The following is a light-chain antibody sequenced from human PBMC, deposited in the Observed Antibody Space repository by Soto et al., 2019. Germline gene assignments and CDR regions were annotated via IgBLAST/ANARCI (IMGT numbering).Light chain of an antibody. V-gene: IGKV1-5*03. CDR2: KAS. CDR3: QQYNSYPYT. CDR1: QSISSW. Sequence: DIQMTQSPSTLSASVGDRVTITCRASQSISSWLAWYQQKPGKAPKLLIYKASSLESGVPSWFSGSGSGTEFTLTISSLQPDDFATYYCQQYNSYPYTFGQGTRLEIK. J-gene: IGKJ2*01.